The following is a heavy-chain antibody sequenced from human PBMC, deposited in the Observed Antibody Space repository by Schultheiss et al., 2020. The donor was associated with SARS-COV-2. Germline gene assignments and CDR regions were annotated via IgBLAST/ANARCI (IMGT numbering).Heavy chain of an antibody. CDR3: ASAPFGYYDSSGYYGYYYYYMDV. Sequence: GGSLRLSCAASGFTFSDYYMSWIRQAPGKGLEWVSYISSSSSTIYYADSVKGRFTISRDNAKNSLYLQMNSLRAEDTAVYYCASAPFGYYDSSGYYGYYYYYMDVWGKGTTVTVSS. D-gene: IGHD3-22*01. J-gene: IGHJ6*03. CDR2: ISSSSSTI. CDR1: GFTFSDYY. V-gene: IGHV3-11*04.